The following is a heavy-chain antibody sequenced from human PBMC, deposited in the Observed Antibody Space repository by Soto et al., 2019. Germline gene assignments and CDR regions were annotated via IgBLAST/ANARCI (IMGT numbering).Heavy chain of an antibody. Sequence: PGGSLRLSCAASGFTFSSFIMSWVRQAPGKGLEWVSGTSSTGGTSSYADSVKGRFTISRDNTKNTLYLQMSSLRAEDTAVYYCAKDRVGGTYPYYFDYWGQGSVVTVSS. V-gene: IGHV3-23*01. J-gene: IGHJ4*02. D-gene: IGHD1-26*01. CDR1: GFTFSSFI. CDR3: AKDRVGGTYPYYFDY. CDR2: TSSTGGTS.